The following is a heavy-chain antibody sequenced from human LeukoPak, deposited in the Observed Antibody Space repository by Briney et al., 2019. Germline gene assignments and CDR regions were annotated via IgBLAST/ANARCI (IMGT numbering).Heavy chain of an antibody. V-gene: IGHV3-30*03. CDR2: ISYDGSNK. J-gene: IGHJ4*02. CDR1: GFTFSSYA. Sequence: GGSLRLSCAASGFTFSSYAMHWVRQAPGKGLEWVAVISYDGSNKYYADSVKGRFSISRDNSKNTLYLQMSSPRDEDTAVYYCAGVSESGRYYFDYWGQGTLVTVSS. CDR3: AGVSESGRYYFDY. D-gene: IGHD6-19*01.